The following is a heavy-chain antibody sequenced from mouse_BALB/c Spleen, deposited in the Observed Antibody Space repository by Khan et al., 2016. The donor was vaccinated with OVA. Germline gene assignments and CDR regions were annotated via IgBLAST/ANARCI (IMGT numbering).Heavy chain of an antibody. CDR1: GYSFTSYY. V-gene: IGHV1S135*01. D-gene: IGHD2-2*01. CDR2: IDPFSGGT. J-gene: IGHJ3*01. Sequence: LEESGPELMKPGASVKISCKASGYSFTSYYIHWVMQSHGKSLEWIGYIDPFSGGTTYNQKFKGKATLTVDKSSSPAYIHLSNLTSEDSAVYYCTRHGYVAWFTYWGQGTLVTVSA. CDR3: TRHGYVAWFTY.